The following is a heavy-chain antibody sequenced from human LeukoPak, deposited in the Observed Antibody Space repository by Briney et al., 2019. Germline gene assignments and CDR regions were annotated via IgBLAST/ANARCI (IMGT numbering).Heavy chain of an antibody. CDR3: AKQRITLFGVASDY. CDR2: ISYSGGST. D-gene: IGHD3-3*01. CDR1: GFTFSSYA. J-gene: IGHJ4*02. Sequence: GGSLRLSCAASGFTFSSYAMSWVRQAPGKGLEWVSGISYSGGSTYSADSVKGRFTISRDNSKNTLYLQVNSLRAEDTAVYYCAKQRITLFGVASDYWGQGTLVTVSS. V-gene: IGHV3-23*01.